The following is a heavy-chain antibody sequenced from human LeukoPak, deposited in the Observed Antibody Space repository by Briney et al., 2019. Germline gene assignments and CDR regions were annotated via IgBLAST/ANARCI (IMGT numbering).Heavy chain of an antibody. CDR2: ISGGGEST. CDR3: ARRSGRRYEY. CDR1: GFTFRSYE. D-gene: IGHD5-24*01. V-gene: IGHV3-48*03. J-gene: IGHJ4*02. Sequence: GGSLRLSCAASGFTFRSYEVNWVRHAPGRGLEWVSHISGGGESTVYPDAVKGRFTISRDNAKNSLYLQMNSLRVEDTGVYYCARRSGRRYEYWGQGVLVTVSP.